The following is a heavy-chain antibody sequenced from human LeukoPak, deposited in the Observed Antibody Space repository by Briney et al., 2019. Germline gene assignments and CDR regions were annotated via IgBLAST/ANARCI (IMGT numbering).Heavy chain of an antibody. CDR3: ARGRDGYNSNWFDP. Sequence: GESLKISCKGSGYSFTSYWIGWVRQMPGKGLEWMGIIYPGDSGTRYQGQVTISADKSISTAYLQWSSLKASDTAMYYCARGRDGYNSNWFDPWGQGTLVTVSS. CDR2: IYPGDSGT. V-gene: IGHV5-51*01. CDR1: GYSFTSYW. J-gene: IGHJ5*02. D-gene: IGHD5-24*01.